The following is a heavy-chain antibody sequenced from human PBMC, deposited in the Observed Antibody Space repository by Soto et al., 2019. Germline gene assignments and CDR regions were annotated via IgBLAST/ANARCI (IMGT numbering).Heavy chain of an antibody. CDR1: GGTFSSYT. CDR3: ARDRVVVAATLGY. D-gene: IGHD2-15*01. V-gene: IGHV1-69*08. CDR2: IIPILGIA. J-gene: IGHJ4*02. Sequence: QVQLVQSGAEVKKPGSSVKVSCKASGGTFSSYTISWVRQAPGQGLEWMGRIIPILGIANYAQKFQGRVTITADKSTSTAYMELSSLRSEDTAVYYCARDRVVVAATLGYWGQGTLVTVSS.